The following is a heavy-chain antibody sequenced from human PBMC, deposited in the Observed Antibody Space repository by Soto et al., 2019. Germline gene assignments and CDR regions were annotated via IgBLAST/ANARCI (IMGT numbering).Heavy chain of an antibody. CDR2: IYYSGST. CDR3: ARAAGIAARRSNWFDP. J-gene: IGHJ5*02. Sequence: QVQLQESGPGLVKPSQTLSLTCTVSGGSISSGGYYWSWIRQHPGKGLEWIGYIYYSGSTYYNPSLKSRVTISVDTSKNQFALKLSSVTAADTAVYYCARAAGIAARRSNWFDPWGQGTLVTVSS. CDR1: GGSISSGGYY. D-gene: IGHD6-6*01. V-gene: IGHV4-31*03.